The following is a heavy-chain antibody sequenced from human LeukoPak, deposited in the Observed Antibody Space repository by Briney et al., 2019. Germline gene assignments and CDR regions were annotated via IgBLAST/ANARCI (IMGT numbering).Heavy chain of an antibody. Sequence: ASVKVSCKASGYTFTSYAIHWVRQAPGQRLEWMGWISAGNGNTKYSQNFQGRVTFTSNTSATTAFMELSSLRSEDAAVYYCARDSGTGNNDYWGQGTLVTVSS. D-gene: IGHD1/OR15-1a*01. CDR1: GYTFTSYA. CDR2: ISAGNGNT. CDR3: ARDSGTGNNDY. V-gene: IGHV1-3*01. J-gene: IGHJ4*02.